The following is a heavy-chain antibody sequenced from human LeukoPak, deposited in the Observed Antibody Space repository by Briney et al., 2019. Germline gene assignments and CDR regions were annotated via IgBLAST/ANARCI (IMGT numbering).Heavy chain of an antibody. CDR1: GFTFNSYW. Sequence: GGSLRLSCAASGFTFNSYWMHWVRQAPGKGLVWVSRINSDGSSISYADSVRGRFTISRDNAKNTLYLQMNSLRAEDTAVYYCAALTGSLASYWGQGTLVTVSS. J-gene: IGHJ4*02. D-gene: IGHD1-26*01. V-gene: IGHV3-74*01. CDR2: INSDGSSI. CDR3: AALTGSLASY.